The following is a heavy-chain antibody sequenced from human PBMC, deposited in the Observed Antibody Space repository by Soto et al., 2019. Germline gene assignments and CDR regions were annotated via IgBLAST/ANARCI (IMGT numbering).Heavy chain of an antibody. CDR3: ARDEGSSSWLDF. Sequence: PGGSLRLSCAASGFTFSSYGMHWVRQAPGKGLEWVAYICNNRRNKHYADSVKGRFTISRDNSKNSLYLQMNSLRAEDTAVYYCARDEGSSSWLDFWGQGTLVTVSS. V-gene: IGHV3-33*08. J-gene: IGHJ4*02. CDR1: GFTFSSYG. D-gene: IGHD6-13*01. CDR2: ICNNRRNK.